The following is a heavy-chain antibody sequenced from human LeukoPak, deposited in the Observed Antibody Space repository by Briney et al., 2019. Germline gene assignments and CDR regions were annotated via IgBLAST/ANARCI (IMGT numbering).Heavy chain of an antibody. J-gene: IGHJ6*02. CDR1: GFSFSDTY. D-gene: IGHD6-19*01. CDR3: AREKPPVAGNAWGYYYYYGMDV. CDR2: IYSGGST. V-gene: IGHV3-53*04. Sequence: GGSLRLSCAASGFSFSDTYMSWVRQAPGKGLEWVSVIYSGGSTYYADSVKGRFTISRHNSKNTLYLQMNSLRAEDTAVYYCAREKPPVAGNAWGYYYYYGMDVWGQGTTVTVSS.